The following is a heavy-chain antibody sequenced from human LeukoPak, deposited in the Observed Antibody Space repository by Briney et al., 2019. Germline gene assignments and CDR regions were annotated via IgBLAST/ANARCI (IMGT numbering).Heavy chain of an antibody. J-gene: IGHJ4*02. Sequence: PGRSLRLSCAASGFTFSSYGMHWVRQAPGKGLEWVAVISYDGSNKYYADSVKGRFTISRDNSKNTLYLQMNSLRVEDTAVYYCARDSESWTETGPRFDYWGQGTLVTVSS. D-gene: IGHD3-9*01. CDR3: ARDSESWTETGPRFDY. V-gene: IGHV3-30*03. CDR2: ISYDGSNK. CDR1: GFTFSSYG.